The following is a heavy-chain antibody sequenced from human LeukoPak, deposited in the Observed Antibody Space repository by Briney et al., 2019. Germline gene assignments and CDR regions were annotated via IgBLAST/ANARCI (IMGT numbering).Heavy chain of an antibody. J-gene: IGHJ5*02. V-gene: IGHV3-23*01. CDR1: GFTFSSYA. CDR2: ISGSGGST. CDR3: TKDFEGTFDP. Sequence: GGSLRLSCAASGFTFSSYAMSWVRQAPGKGLEWVSAISGSGGSTYYADSVKGRFTISRDIFKNTLYLQMNSLRAEDTAVYYCTKDFEGTFDPWGQGTLVTVSS.